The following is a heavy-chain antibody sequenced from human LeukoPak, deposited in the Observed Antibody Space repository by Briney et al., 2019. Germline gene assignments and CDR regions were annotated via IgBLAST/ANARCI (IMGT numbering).Heavy chain of an antibody. Sequence: ASVKVSCKASGGTFSSYAISWVRQAPGQGLEWMGWINPNSGGTNYAQKFQGRVTMTRDTSISTAYMELSRLRSDDTAVYYCARGAPVFRWFDPWGQGTLVTVSS. V-gene: IGHV1-2*02. D-gene: IGHD2-21*01. CDR3: ARGAPVFRWFDP. CDR2: INPNSGGT. CDR1: GGTFSSYA. J-gene: IGHJ5*02.